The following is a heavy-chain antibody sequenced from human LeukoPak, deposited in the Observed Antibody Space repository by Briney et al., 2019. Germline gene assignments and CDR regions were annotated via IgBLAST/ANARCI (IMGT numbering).Heavy chain of an antibody. Sequence: GGSLRLSCAASGFTFSSYAMHWVRQAPGKGLEWVAVISYDGSNKYYADSVKGRFTISRDNSKNTLYLQMNSPRAEDTAVYYCARGDYYDSSGSGLADYWGQGTLVTVSS. CDR3: ARGDYYDSSGSGLADY. CDR1: GFTFSSYA. J-gene: IGHJ4*02. V-gene: IGHV3-30*04. CDR2: ISYDGSNK. D-gene: IGHD3-22*01.